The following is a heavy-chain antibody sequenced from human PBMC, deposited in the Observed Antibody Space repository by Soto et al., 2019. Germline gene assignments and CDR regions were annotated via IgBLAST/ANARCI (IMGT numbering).Heavy chain of an antibody. D-gene: IGHD4-17*01. J-gene: IGHJ4*02. CDR3: ARVGGDDYGDYEEYFDY. CDR2: ISYDGSNK. Sequence: QVQLVESGGGVVQPGRSLRLSCAASGFTFSSYAMHWVRQAPGKGLEWVAVISYDGSNKYYADSVKGRFTISRDNSKNTLYLQMNSLRAEDTAVYYCARVGGDDYGDYEEYFDYWGQGTLVTVSS. CDR1: GFTFSSYA. V-gene: IGHV3-30-3*01.